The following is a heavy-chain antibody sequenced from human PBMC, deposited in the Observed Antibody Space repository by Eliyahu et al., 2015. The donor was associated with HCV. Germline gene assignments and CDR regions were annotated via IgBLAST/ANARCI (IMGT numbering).Heavy chain of an antibody. CDR3: ARLSAASVLGPYYGMDV. J-gene: IGHJ6*02. CDR1: GGSISRTGFF. D-gene: IGHD3-16*01. V-gene: IGHV4-39*01. Sequence: QLHLQESGPGLVKPSETLSLTCTVSGGSISRTGFFWGWXRRPPGKELEWIGSIYYSGNTYYNPSLKSRVTISVDPSKDQFSLKLTSVTAADTAVYYCARLSAASVLGPYYGMDVWGQGTTVIVSS. CDR2: IYYSGNT.